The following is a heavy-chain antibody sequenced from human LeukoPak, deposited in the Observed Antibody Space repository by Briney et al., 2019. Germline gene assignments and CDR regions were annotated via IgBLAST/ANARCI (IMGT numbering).Heavy chain of an antibody. Sequence: GASVKVSCKASGYTFTSYYMHWVRQAPGQGLEWMGWISAYNGNTNYAQKLQGRVTMTTDTSTSTAYMELRSLRSDDTAVYYCARVIAVAGTDAFDIWGQGTMVTVSS. CDR1: GYTFTSYY. V-gene: IGHV1-18*04. J-gene: IGHJ3*02. CDR3: ARVIAVAGTDAFDI. D-gene: IGHD6-19*01. CDR2: ISAYNGNT.